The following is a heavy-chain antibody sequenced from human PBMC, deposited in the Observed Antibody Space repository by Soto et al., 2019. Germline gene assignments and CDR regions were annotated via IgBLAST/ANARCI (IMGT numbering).Heavy chain of an antibody. CDR3: ARPRLYSSASLAFDY. CDR2: IYWDDDK. D-gene: IGHD6-6*01. CDR1: GCSLSTSGVG. Sequence: SRPTLVNPTQILTLTCTFAGCSLSTSGVGVGWIRQPPGKALEWLALIYWDDDKRYSPSLKSRLTITKDTSKNQVVLTMTNMDPADTATYYCARPRLYSSASLAFDYWGQGTLVTVFS. J-gene: IGHJ4*02. V-gene: IGHV2-5*02.